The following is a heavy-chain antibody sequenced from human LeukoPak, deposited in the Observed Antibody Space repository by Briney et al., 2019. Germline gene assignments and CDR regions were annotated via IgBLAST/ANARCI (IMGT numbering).Heavy chain of an antibody. J-gene: IGHJ5*01. Sequence: PSETLSLTCTVSGGSISSSSYYWGWIRQPPGKGLEWIGSIYYSGSTYYNPSLKSRVTISVDTSKNQFSLKLSSVTAADTAVYYCARGGQQLANGLDSWGQGTLVTVSS. D-gene: IGHD6-13*01. CDR1: GGSISSSSYY. CDR2: IYYSGST. V-gene: IGHV4-39*07. CDR3: ARGGQQLANGLDS.